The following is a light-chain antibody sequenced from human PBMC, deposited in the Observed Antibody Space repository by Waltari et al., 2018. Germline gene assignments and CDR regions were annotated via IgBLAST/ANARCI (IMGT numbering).Light chain of an antibody. V-gene: IGLV2-11*01. J-gene: IGLJ3*02. CDR1: SSDVGGYKN. CDR2: DVT. Sequence: QSALTQPRSVSGSPGQSVTISCTGTSSDVGGYKNVSWYQQRPGEAPKLIFYDVTERPSGVPDRFSGSKSGNTASLTISGLQAEDEADYYCCSFAGSYTWVFGGGTKVTVL. CDR3: CSFAGSYTWV.